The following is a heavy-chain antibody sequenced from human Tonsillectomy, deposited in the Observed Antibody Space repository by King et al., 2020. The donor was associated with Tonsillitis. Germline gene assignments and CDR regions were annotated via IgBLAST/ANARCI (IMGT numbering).Heavy chain of an antibody. J-gene: IGHJ4*02. CDR2: IYYSGST. Sequence: VQLQESGPGLVKPSQTLSLTCAVSGASISSGGYSWSWIRQPPGKGLEWIGYIYYSGSTYYNSSLKSRVTMSLETSKNQFSLKLSSVTAADTAVYYCARVQLATGGFNYWGQGTLVTVSS. CDR3: ARVQLATGGFNY. CDR1: GASISSGGYS. D-gene: IGHD1-1*01. V-gene: IGHV4-30-4*07.